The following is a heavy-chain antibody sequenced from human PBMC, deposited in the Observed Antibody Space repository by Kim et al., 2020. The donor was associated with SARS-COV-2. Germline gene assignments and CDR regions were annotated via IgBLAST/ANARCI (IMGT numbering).Heavy chain of an antibody. V-gene: IGHV1-18*01. CDR3: ARNTDPTYYYDSSGYRNYYYYGMDV. Sequence: ASVKVSCKASGYTFTSYGISWVRQAPGQGLEWMGWISAYNGNTNYAQKLQGRVTMTTDTSTSTAYMELRSLRSDDTAVYYCARNTDPTYYYDSSGYRNYYYYGMDVWGQGTTVTVSS. J-gene: IGHJ6*02. CDR2: ISAYNGNT. CDR1: GYTFTSYG. D-gene: IGHD3-22*01.